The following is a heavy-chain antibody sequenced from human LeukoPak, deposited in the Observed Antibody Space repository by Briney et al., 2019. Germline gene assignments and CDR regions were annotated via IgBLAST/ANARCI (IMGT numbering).Heavy chain of an antibody. CDR3: ARATWDPNYYYMDV. J-gene: IGHJ6*03. CDR1: GFSFSNYA. V-gene: IGHV3-21*01. D-gene: IGHD1-26*01. CDR2: ISGSGGDT. Sequence: GGSLRLSCAGSGFSFSNYAMSWVRQAPGKGLEWVSSISGSGGDTYYADSVKGRFTISRDNAKKSLYLQMNSLRAEDTAVYFCARATWDPNYYYMDVWGKGTTVTISS.